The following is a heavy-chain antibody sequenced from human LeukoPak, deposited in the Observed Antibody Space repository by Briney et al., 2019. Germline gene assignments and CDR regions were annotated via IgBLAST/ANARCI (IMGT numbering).Heavy chain of an antibody. CDR3: ARDYLYCSSTSCYPSLVY. CDR2: ISSSGSTI. CDR1: GFTFSSYE. V-gene: IGHV3-48*03. Sequence: SGGSLRLSCAASGFTFSSYEMNWVRQAPGKGLEWVSYISSSGSTIYYADSVKGRFTISRDNAKNSLYLQMNSLRAEDTAVYYCARDYLYCSSTSCYPSLVYWGQGTLVTVSS. J-gene: IGHJ4*02. D-gene: IGHD2-2*01.